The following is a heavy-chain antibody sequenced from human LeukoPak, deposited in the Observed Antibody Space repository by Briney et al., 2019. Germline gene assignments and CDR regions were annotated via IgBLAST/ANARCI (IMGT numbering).Heavy chain of an antibody. CDR1: GFTFRSYA. CDR3: TRRAARWQFDL. CDR2: ISSNGGST. J-gene: IGHJ2*01. D-gene: IGHD5-24*01. Sequence: GGSLRLSCAASGFTFRSYAIYWVRQAPGKGLEYVSGISSNGGSTDYANSVKGRFTISRDNSKNSLYLQMSSLRAEDTALYYCTRRAARWQFDLWGRGTLLTVSS. V-gene: IGHV3-64*01.